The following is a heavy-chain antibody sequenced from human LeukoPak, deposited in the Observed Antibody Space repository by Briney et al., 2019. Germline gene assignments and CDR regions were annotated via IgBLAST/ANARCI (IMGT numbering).Heavy chain of an antibody. J-gene: IGHJ4*02. V-gene: IGHV3-74*01. Sequence: GGSLRLSCEASGFAFSSHWMHWVRHAPGKGLVWVSNINGDGGSTGYADSVKGRFTTSRDNAKNTLYLHMNSLRAEDTAVYYCARDEVGAPPIDYWGQGALVTVSS. CDR1: GFAFSSHW. D-gene: IGHD1-26*01. CDR2: INGDGGST. CDR3: ARDEVGAPPIDY.